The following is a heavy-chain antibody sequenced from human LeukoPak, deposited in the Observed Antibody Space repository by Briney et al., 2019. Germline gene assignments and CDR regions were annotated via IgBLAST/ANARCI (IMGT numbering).Heavy chain of an antibody. CDR1: RFTFSSYA. D-gene: IGHD6-19*01. Sequence: PGGSLSLSCAASRFTFSSYAMSWVRQAPEKGLEWVSSISGSSDSTYYADSVKGRSTISRDNPKNTLYLQMNSLGAEDTALYSCAIVIALAGPATFYWGQGTLATVSS. CDR2: ISGSSDST. J-gene: IGHJ4*02. CDR3: AIVIALAGPATFY. V-gene: IGHV3-23*01.